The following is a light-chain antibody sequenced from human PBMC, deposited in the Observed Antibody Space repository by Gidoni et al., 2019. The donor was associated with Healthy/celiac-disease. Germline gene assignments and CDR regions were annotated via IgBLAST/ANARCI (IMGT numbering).Light chain of an antibody. CDR3: QAWDSSTVV. CDR2: QDS. CDR1: KLGDKY. V-gene: IGLV3-1*01. J-gene: IGLJ2*01. Sequence: SYELTQPPSVSGSPGQTASITCPGDKLGDKYACWYQQKPGQSPVLVIYQDSKRPSGIPERFSGANSGNTATLTISGTQAMDEADYYCQAWDSSTVVFGGGTKLTVL.